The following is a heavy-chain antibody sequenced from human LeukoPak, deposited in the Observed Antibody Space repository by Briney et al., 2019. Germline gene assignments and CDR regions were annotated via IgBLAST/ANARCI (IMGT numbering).Heavy chain of an antibody. V-gene: IGHV3-23*01. D-gene: IGHD3-10*01. CDR2: ISGSGGTT. CDR3: AKTMVLGVIIPFDS. J-gene: IGHJ4*02. CDR1: GFTFSSYV. Sequence: GGSLRLSCAASGFTFSSYVMSWVRQAPGKGLEWVSAISGSGGTTYYADSVKGRFTISRDNSKNTLYLQMNSLRAEDTALYYCAKTMVLGVIIPFDSWGQGTLVTVSS.